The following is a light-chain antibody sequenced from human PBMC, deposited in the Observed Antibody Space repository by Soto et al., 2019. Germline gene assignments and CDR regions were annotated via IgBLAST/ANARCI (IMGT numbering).Light chain of an antibody. Sequence: DIQMTQSPSSLSASVGDRVTITCRASQGIRNDVGWYQQKPGKAPKRLMYAASSLQSGVSSRFSGGGSGTEFTLTISSLQPEDFATYYCLQHHSYPRTFGQGTQVEI. CDR3: LQHHSYPRT. J-gene: IGKJ1*01. CDR1: QGIRND. V-gene: IGKV1-17*01. CDR2: AAS.